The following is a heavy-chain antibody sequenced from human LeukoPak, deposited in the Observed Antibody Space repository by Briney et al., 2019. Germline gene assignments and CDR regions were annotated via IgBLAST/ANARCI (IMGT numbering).Heavy chain of an antibody. J-gene: IGHJ6*03. V-gene: IGHV1-2*02. Sequence: ASVKVSCKASGYTFTAHYLHWVRQAPGQGLEWTAWINHNSGGTKYAEKFQGRVTVTRDTSTSTAYMELSRLRSDDTAVYYCARGTDYGDYGGTWFYYYYMDVWGEGTTVTVSS. CDR2: INHNSGGT. CDR3: ARGTDYGDYGGTWFYYYYMDV. CDR1: GYTFTAHY. D-gene: IGHD4-17*01.